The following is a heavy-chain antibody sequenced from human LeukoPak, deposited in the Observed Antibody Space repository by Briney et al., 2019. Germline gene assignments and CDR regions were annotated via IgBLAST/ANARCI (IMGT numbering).Heavy chain of an antibody. CDR2: IYYSGST. CDR1: GGSISSYY. D-gene: IGHD3-22*01. V-gene: IGHV4-59*08. CDR3: ASSPPYYYDSSGYYYGAFDI. J-gene: IGHJ3*02. Sequence: SETLSLTCTVSGGSISSYYWSWIRQPPGMGLEWIGYIYYSGSTNYNPSLKSRVTISVDTSKNQFSLKLSSVTAADTAVYYCASSPPYYYDSSGYYYGAFDIWGQGIMVTVSS.